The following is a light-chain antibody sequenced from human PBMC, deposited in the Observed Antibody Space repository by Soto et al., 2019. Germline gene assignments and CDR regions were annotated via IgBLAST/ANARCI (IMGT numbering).Light chain of an antibody. Sequence: QSALTQPPSASGSPGQSVTISCTGTSSDVGYYNYVSWYQQNPGEAPKLMIYEVSKRPSGVPDRFSGSKSGNTASLTVSGLQADDEAHYYCSSYAGYNIVVFGGGTKLTVL. CDR2: EVS. J-gene: IGLJ2*01. CDR1: SSDVGYYNY. CDR3: SSYAGYNIVV. V-gene: IGLV2-8*01.